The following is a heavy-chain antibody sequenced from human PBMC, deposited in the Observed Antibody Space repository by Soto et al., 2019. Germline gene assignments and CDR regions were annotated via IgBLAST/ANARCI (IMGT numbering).Heavy chain of an antibody. J-gene: IGHJ5*02. V-gene: IGHV1-2*02. CDR2: INPKSDDT. CDR3: ARKHSLDYIRWGLDP. CDR1: GYPFSDNQ. D-gene: IGHD4-4*01. Sequence: QVQLVQSGSEVKKPGASVKVSCKASGYPFSDNQIHWLRRAPGQGLEWMGRINPKSDDTNYARKFPGRVTMTRDTSIDTAYLELTGLTSDDTATYYCARKHSLDYIRWGLDPWGQGTLVTVSS.